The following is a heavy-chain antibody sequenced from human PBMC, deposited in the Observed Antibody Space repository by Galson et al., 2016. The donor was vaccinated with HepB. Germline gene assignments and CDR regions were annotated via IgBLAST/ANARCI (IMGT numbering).Heavy chain of an antibody. Sequence: SETLSLTCTVSGGSINSNGYYWAWIRQPPGKGLEWIGNIYYSGANYYNPSLKSRVTISIDTSKNQSSLRLNSVTAADTAVYYCAGRKNVMATDFDPRGQGTLVTVSS. CDR1: GGSINSNGYY. D-gene: IGHD5-24*01. J-gene: IGHJ5*02. CDR2: IYYSGAN. V-gene: IGHV4-39*01. CDR3: AGRKNVMATDFDP.